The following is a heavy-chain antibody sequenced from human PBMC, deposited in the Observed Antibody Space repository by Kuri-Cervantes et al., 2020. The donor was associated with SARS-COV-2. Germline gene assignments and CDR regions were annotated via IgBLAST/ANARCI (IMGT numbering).Heavy chain of an antibody. CDR2: ISYDGSNK. J-gene: IGHJ4*02. CDR3: AREDPGAGGALD. D-gene: IGHD3-16*01. Sequence: SCAASGFTFSSYAMHWVRQAPGKGLEWVAVISYDGSNKYYADSVKGRFTISRDNSKNTLYLQMNSLRAEDTAVYYCAREDPGAGGALDWGQGTLVTVSS. V-gene: IGHV3-30-3*01. CDR1: GFTFSSYA.